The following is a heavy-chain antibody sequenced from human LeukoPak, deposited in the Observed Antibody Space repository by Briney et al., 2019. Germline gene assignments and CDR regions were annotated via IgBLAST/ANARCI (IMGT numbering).Heavy chain of an antibody. D-gene: IGHD3-22*01. J-gene: IGHJ4*02. CDR2: FDPEDGET. CDR1: GYTLTELS. V-gene: IGHV1-24*01. Sequence: ASVKVSCKVSGYTLTELSMHWVRQAPGKGLEWMGGFDPEDGETIYAQKFQGRVTMTEGTSTDTAYMELSSLRSEDTAVYYCATDFYDSSGHYLYPFDYWGQGTLVTVPS. CDR3: ATDFYDSSGHYLYPFDY.